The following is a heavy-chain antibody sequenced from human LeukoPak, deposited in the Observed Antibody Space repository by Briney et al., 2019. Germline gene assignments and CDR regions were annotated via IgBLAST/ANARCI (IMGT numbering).Heavy chain of an antibody. V-gene: IGHV1-18*01. Sequence: GASVKVSCKASGGTFSSYAISWVRQAPGQGLEWMGWISAYNGNTNYAQKLQGRVTMTTDTSTSTAYMELRSLRSDDTAVYYCARDQGSGWYRVYFDYWGQGTLVTVSS. CDR3: ARDQGSGWYRVYFDY. J-gene: IGHJ4*02. CDR1: GGTFSSYA. D-gene: IGHD6-19*01. CDR2: ISAYNGNT.